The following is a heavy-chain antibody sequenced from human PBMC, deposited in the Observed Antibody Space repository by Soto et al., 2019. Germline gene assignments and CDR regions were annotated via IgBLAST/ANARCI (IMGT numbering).Heavy chain of an antibody. CDR1: GYTFTSYA. V-gene: IGHV1-3*01. Sequence: ASVKVSCKASGYTFTSYAMNWVRQAPGQRLEWMGWINAGNGNTKYSQKFQGRVTITRDTSASTAYMELSSLRSEDTAVYYCARVGYCSGGSCYYYYYYGMDVWGQGTTVTVSS. CDR2: INAGNGNT. J-gene: IGHJ6*02. CDR3: ARVGYCSGGSCYYYYYYGMDV. D-gene: IGHD2-15*01.